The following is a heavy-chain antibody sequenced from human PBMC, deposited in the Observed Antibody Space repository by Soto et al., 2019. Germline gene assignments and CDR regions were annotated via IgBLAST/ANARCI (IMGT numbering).Heavy chain of an antibody. CDR2: ISYDGSK. D-gene: IGHD5-18*01. CDR1: GFTFRNYA. CDR3: AAGYSHGPYGMDV. J-gene: IGHJ6*02. Sequence: QVHLVESGGGVVQPGRSLRLSCAASGFTFRNYAIHWVRQAPGKGLEWVAVISYDGSKNYADSVKGRFTISRDNSKNTLYLQMNGLRGEDTAVYYCAAGYSHGPYGMDVWGQGTTVTVSS. V-gene: IGHV3-30-3*01.